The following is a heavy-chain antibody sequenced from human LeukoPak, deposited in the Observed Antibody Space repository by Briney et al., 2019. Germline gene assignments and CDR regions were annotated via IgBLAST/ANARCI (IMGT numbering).Heavy chain of an antibody. Sequence: ASVKVSCKASGYTFTGYYMHWVRQAPGQGLEWVGRINPNSGGTNYAQKFQGRDTMTSDTSISTAYMELSRLRSDDTAVYYCGTLLSNGPFDYWGQGSLVTVSS. CDR1: GYTFTGYY. J-gene: IGHJ4*02. V-gene: IGHV1-2*06. CDR2: INPNSGGT. CDR3: GTLLSNGPFDY.